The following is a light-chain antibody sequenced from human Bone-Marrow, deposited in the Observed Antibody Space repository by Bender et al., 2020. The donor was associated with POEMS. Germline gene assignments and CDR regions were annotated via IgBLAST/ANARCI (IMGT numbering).Light chain of an antibody. Sequence: QSALTQPASASGSPGQSVTISCAGTSSDVGGYNYVSWYQQHPGKAPKLIIYEVRQRPSGVPDRFSGSKSGNTASLTISGLRAEDEADYYCCSYAGSSTSVFGGGTRLTVL. CDR1: SSDVGGYNY. J-gene: IGLJ2*01. V-gene: IGLV2-8*01. CDR2: EVR. CDR3: CSYAGSSTSV.